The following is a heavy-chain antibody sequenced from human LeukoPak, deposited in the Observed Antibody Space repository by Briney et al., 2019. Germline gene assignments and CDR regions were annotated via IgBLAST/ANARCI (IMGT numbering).Heavy chain of an antibody. J-gene: IGHJ4*02. Sequence: GGSLRLSCAASGSTFRNAWMTWVRQAPGQGLEWVGRIKSKTDGGTTDYAAPVKVRFTISRDDSKNTLNLQMNSLKTEDTALYYCTTTYNYDSSGSIVDYWGQGTLVTVSS. CDR1: GSTFRNAW. CDR3: TTTYNYDSSGSIVDY. D-gene: IGHD3-22*01. CDR2: IKSKTDGGTT. V-gene: IGHV3-15*01.